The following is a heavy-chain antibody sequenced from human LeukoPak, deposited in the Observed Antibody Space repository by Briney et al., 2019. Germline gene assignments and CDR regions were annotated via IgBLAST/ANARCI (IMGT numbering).Heavy chain of an antibody. CDR1: GFTFSSYG. V-gene: IGHV3-30*18. D-gene: IGHD3-10*01. J-gene: IGHJ3*02. CDR3: AKTMPNLWFGESDDAFDI. Sequence: GGSLRLSCAASGFTFSSYGMHWVRQAPGKGLEWVAVISYDGSNKYYADSVKGRFTISRDNSKNTLYLQMNSLRAEDTAVYYCAKTMPNLWFGESDDAFDIWGQGTMVTVSS. CDR2: ISYDGSNK.